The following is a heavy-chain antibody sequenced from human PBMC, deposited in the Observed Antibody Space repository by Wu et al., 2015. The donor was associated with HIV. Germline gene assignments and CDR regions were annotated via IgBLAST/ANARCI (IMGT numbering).Heavy chain of an antibody. CDR2: ISGYNGNT. Sequence: QVQLVQSGGEVKKPGASVKVSCKASGYRFTSYGIGWVRQAPGQGLEWMGWISGYNGNTNYAQKFQGRVTMTTDTSTNTAYMELRSLTSDDTAVYYCARDWAGXLLVGSGSWEKVNWLDPWAREPGHRLL. V-gene: IGHV1-18*04. CDR3: ARDWAGXLLVGSGSWEKVNWLDP. D-gene: IGHD3-10*01. J-gene: IGHJ5*02. CDR1: GYRFTSYG.